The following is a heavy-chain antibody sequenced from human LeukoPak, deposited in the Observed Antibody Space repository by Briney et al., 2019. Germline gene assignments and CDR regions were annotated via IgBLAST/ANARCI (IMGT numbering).Heavy chain of an antibody. J-gene: IGHJ4*02. CDR3: AGGGDSGGYYYPMFDY. CDR1: GGSISSYY. CDR2: ISDIGSI. D-gene: IGHD3-22*01. V-gene: IGHV4-59*01. Sequence: SETLSLTCTVSGGSISSYYWSWIRQPPGKGLEWIAYISDIGSINYNPSLKSRVTISVDTSKNQFSLKLNSVTAADTAVYYCAGGGDSGGYYYPMFDYWGQGTLVTVSS.